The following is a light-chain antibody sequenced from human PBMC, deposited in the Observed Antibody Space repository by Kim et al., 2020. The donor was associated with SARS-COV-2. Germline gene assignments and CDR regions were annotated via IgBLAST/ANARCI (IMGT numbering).Light chain of an antibody. J-gene: IGLJ3*02. CDR2: EGN. Sequence: GTPRQSITSSSSDVGSYNLDSWYQHHPGKAPKLMIYEGNKRPAGVSNRFAGTKSANTASQTISGLQAEDEADYYCCSYADTRGWVFGGGTQLTVL. V-gene: IGLV2-23*01. CDR3: CSYADTRGWV. CDR1: SDVGSYNL.